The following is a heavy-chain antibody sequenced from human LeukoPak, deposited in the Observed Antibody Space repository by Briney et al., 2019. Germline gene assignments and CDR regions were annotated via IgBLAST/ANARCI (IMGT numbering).Heavy chain of an antibody. CDR3: ARGETVSTPLDY. CDR2: IIPIFGTA. CDR1: GGTFSSYA. Sequence: ASVKVSCKASGGTFSSYAISWVRQAPGQGLEWMGGIIPIFGTANYAQKFQGRVTITTDESTSAAYMELSSLRSEDTAVYYCARGETVSTPLDYWGQGTLVTVSS. J-gene: IGHJ4*02. V-gene: IGHV1-69*05. D-gene: IGHD2-2*01.